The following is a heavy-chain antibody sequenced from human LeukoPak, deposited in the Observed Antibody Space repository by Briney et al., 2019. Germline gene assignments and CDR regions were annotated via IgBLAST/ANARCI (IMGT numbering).Heavy chain of an antibody. Sequence: RGESLQISCKGSGYSFTNYWIGWVRQLPGKGLEWMGIIYPADSDTRYSPSFQGQVTISADKSISTAYLQWSSLKASATAMYYCARSIVGTTDAFDIWGQGTMVTVSS. CDR3: ARSIVGTTDAFDI. V-gene: IGHV5-51*01. CDR2: IYPADSDT. J-gene: IGHJ3*02. CDR1: GYSFTNYW. D-gene: IGHD1-26*01.